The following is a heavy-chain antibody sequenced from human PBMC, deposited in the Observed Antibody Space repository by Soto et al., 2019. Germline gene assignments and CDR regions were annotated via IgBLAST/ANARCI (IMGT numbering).Heavy chain of an antibody. D-gene: IGHD3-22*01. CDR1: GYSFTSYW. J-gene: IGHJ3*02. CDR3: ARVRTDSSGYRSSAVAFDI. CDR2: IYPGDSDT. V-gene: IGHV5-51*01. Sequence: GESLKISCKGSGYSFTSYWIGWVRQMPGKGLEWMGIIYPGDSDTRYSPSFQGRVTITADKSTSTAYMELSSLRSEDTAVYYCARVRTDSSGYRSSAVAFDIWGQGTMVTVSS.